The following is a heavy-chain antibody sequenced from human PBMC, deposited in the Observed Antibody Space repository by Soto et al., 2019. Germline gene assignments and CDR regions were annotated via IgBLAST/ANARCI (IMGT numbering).Heavy chain of an antibody. Sequence: QVQLVESGGGVVQPGRSLRLSCAASGFTFSTYGMHWVRQAPGKGLEWVAVIWFGGKDKYYADSVKGRFTVSRDNSNNTLYLQMNSLRAEDTAVYYCARGTGDWFDPWGQGTLVTVSS. D-gene: IGHD1-1*01. J-gene: IGHJ5*02. CDR3: ARGTGDWFDP. V-gene: IGHV3-33*01. CDR2: IWFGGKDK. CDR1: GFTFSTYG.